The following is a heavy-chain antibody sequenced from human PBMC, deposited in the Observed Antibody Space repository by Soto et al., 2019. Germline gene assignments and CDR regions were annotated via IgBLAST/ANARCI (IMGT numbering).Heavy chain of an antibody. CDR1: GYTFITYG. CDR3: ARDGFYAGSGSCSDGYSPPRYYGMDV. D-gene: IGHD5-18*01. Sequence: QVQLVQSGPEVKKVGASVKVSCKASGYTFITYGISWVRQVPGLGLEWMGWISPYNDNTNYAQNRQGRVTMTPDTSPRTVYMELRSLRSDDTAVYYCARDGFYAGSGSCSDGYSPPRYYGMDVWGQGTTVTVYS. V-gene: IGHV1-18*01. CDR2: ISPYNDNT. J-gene: IGHJ6*02.